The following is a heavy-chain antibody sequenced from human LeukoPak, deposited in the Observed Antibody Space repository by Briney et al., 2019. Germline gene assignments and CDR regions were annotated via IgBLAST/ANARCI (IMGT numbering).Heavy chain of an antibody. J-gene: IGHJ4*02. D-gene: IGHD1-7*01. CDR1: GFTFSDYY. V-gene: IGHV3-11*04. CDR2: ISGGGSSI. CDR3: ARGWTYGVY. Sequence: GGSLRLSSAASGFTFSDYYMNWVRQAPGKGLEWVSYISGGGSSIFYADSVKGRFTISRDNAKNSLYLQMNSLRADDTAVYYCARGWTYGVYWGQGSLVTVSS.